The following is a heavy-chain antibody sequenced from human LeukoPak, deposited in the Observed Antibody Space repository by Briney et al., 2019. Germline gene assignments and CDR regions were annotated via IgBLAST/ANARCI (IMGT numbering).Heavy chain of an antibody. CDR1: GFTFSSSA. J-gene: IGHJ4*02. D-gene: IGHD5-18*01. Sequence: PGGSLRLSCAASGFTFSSSAMTWVRQAPGKGLEWVSAISGSGGSGRTYYAESVKGRFTISRDDSTNTLYLQMNSLRAEDTAVYYCAKDRGYICGHLNWGQGTLVTVSS. CDR3: AKDRGYICGHLN. V-gene: IGHV3-23*01. CDR2: ISGSGGSGRT.